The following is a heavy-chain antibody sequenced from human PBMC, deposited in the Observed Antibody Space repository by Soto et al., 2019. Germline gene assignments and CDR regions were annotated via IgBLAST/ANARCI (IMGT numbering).Heavy chain of an antibody. Sequence: QVQLVQSGGEVKEPGASVKVSCKASGYTITSYGFSWVRQAPGQGREWMGWISAYSGDTKYSQKTQGGITMTPDTTTSTAQMALRRLTSDDTAVYYCASDNRQWMVDPWGQGVLVTVPS. CDR1: GYTITSYG. CDR2: ISAYSGDT. D-gene: IGHD6-19*01. V-gene: IGHV1-18*01. CDR3: ASDNRQWMVDP. J-gene: IGHJ5*02.